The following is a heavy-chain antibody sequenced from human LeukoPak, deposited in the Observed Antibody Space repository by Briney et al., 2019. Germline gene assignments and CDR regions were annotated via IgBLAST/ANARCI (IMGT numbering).Heavy chain of an antibody. D-gene: IGHD6-13*01. J-gene: IGHJ4*02. V-gene: IGHV4-34*01. CDR3: ASGFSAAGTIDY. CDR2: INHSGST. CDR1: GGSFSGYY. Sequence: SETLSLTCAVYGGSFSGYYWSWIRQPPGKGLEWIGEINHSGSTNYNPSLKSRVTISVDTSKNQFSLKLSSVTAADTAVYYCASGFSAAGTIDYWGQGTLVTVSS.